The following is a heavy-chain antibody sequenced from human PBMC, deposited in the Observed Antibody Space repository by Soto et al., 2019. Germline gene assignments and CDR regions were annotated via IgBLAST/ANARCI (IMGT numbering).Heavy chain of an antibody. Sequence: SQTLSLTCAISGDSVSSNSAAWNWIRQSPSRGLEWLGRTYYRSKWYNDYAVSVKSRITINPDTSKNQFSLQLNSVTPEDTAVYYCARDEVAAAGTGLSSWFDPWGQGTLVTVSS. D-gene: IGHD6-13*01. CDR1: GDSVSSNSAA. CDR2: TYYRSKWYN. V-gene: IGHV6-1*01. J-gene: IGHJ5*02. CDR3: ARDEVAAAGTGLSSWFDP.